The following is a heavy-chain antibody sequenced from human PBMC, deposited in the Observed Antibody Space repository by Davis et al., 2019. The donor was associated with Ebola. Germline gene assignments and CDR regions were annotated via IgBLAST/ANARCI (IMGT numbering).Heavy chain of an antibody. V-gene: IGHV4-34*01. Sequence: MPGGSLRLSCAVYGGSFSGYYWSWIRQPPGKGLEWIGEINHSGSTNYNPSLKSRVTISVDTSKNQFSLKLSSVTAADTAVYYCARDLGRRYSSSSPDNYWGQGTLVTVSS. CDR2: INHSGST. J-gene: IGHJ4*02. D-gene: IGHD6-6*01. CDR3: ARDLGRRYSSSSPDNY. CDR1: GGSFSGYY.